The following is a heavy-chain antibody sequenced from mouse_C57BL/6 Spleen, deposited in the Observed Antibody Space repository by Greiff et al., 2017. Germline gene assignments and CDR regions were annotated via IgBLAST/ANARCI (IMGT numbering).Heavy chain of an antibody. CDR3: AGGDYESSESFDY. CDR1: GYAFSSSW. D-gene: IGHD1-1*01. V-gene: IGHV1-82*01. CDR2: IYPGDGDT. Sequence: QVQLQQSGPELVKPGASVKISCKASGYAFSSSWMNWVKQRPGKGLEWIGRIYPGDGDTNYNGKFKGKATLTADKSSSTAYMQLSSLTSEDSAVXYCAGGDYESSESFDYWGQGTTLTVSS. J-gene: IGHJ2*01.